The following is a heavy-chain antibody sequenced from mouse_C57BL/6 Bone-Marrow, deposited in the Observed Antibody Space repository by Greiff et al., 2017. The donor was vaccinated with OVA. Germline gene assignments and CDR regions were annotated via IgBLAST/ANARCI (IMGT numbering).Heavy chain of an antibody. V-gene: IGHV1-52*01. Sequence: QVQLQQPGAELVRPGSSVKLSCKASGYTFTSYWMHWVKQRPIQGLEWIGNIDPSDSETHYNQKFKDKATLTVDKSSSTAYMQLSSLTSEDSAVYYCARVPTTVVPDWYFDVWGTGTTVTVSS. CDR2: IDPSDSET. J-gene: IGHJ1*03. CDR3: ARVPTTVVPDWYFDV. D-gene: IGHD1-1*01. CDR1: GYTFTSYW.